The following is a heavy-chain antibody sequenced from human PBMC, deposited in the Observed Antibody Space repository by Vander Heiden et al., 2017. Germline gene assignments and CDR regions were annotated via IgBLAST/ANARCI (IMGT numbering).Heavy chain of an antibody. J-gene: IGHJ4*02. CDR2: ISSSSSTI. Sequence: EVQLVESGGGLVQPGGCLRLSCPAYGFTFSSYSMNWVRQAPGKGLEWVSYISSSSSTIYYADSVKGRFTISRDNAKNSLYLQMNSLRDEDTAVYYCARDYLAYCGGDCYPDYFDYWGQGTLVTVSS. V-gene: IGHV3-48*02. D-gene: IGHD2-21*02. CDR3: ARDYLAYCGGDCYPDYFDY. CDR1: GFTFSSYS.